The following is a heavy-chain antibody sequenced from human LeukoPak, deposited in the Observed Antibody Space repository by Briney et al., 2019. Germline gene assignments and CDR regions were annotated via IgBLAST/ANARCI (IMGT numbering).Heavy chain of an antibody. CDR2: IYYSGST. CDR1: GGSISSSSYY. D-gene: IGHD5-18*01. J-gene: IGHJ4*02. Sequence: SETLSLTCTVSGGSISSSSYYWGWIRQPPGKGLEWIGSIYYSGSTYYNPSLKSRVTISVDTSKNQFSLKLSSVTAADTAVYYCASGAGGYSYGLFDYWGQGTLVTVSP. CDR3: ASGAGGYSYGLFDY. V-gene: IGHV4-39*07.